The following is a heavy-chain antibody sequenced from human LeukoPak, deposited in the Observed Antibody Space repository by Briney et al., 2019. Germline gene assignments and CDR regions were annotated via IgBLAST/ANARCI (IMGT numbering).Heavy chain of an antibody. Sequence: GGSLRLSCAASGFTFSSYAMSWIRQVPAKGLEWVSAISTTTYYADFVEGRFTISRDNSKNTLYLQMNSLRAEDTAVYYCASLYSSSWYYYGMDVWGQGTTVTVSS. J-gene: IGHJ6*02. CDR3: ASLYSSSWYYYGMDV. CDR2: ISTTT. CDR1: GFTFSSYA. D-gene: IGHD6-13*01. V-gene: IGHV3-23*01.